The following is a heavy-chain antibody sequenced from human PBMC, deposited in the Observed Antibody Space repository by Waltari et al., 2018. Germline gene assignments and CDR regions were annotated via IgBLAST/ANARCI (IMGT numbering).Heavy chain of an antibody. V-gene: IGHV1-2*02. J-gene: IGHJ4*02. Sequence: QVQLVQSGAEVKKPGASVNVSCKASGYTFIGYYIHWVRQAPGQGLEWMGWINPNTGGTKYAQKYQGRVTLTRETSISTAYMERSSLGSDDMAVFYCARQAARNFDYWGQGTLVTVSS. CDR1: GYTFIGYY. CDR3: ARQAARNFDY. CDR2: INPNTGGT.